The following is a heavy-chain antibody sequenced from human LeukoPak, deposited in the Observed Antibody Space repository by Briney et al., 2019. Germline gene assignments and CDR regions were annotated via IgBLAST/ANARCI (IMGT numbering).Heavy chain of an antibody. CDR3: ARDPPYYGSGSYHMDV. Sequence: SETLSLTCTVSGGSISSYYWSWIRQPPGKGLEWIGYIYHSGSTYYNPSLKSRVTISVDRSKNQFSLKLSSVTAADTAVYYCARDPPYYGSGSYHMDVWGKGTTVTVSS. D-gene: IGHD3-10*01. J-gene: IGHJ6*03. V-gene: IGHV4-59*12. CDR1: GGSISSYY. CDR2: IYHSGST.